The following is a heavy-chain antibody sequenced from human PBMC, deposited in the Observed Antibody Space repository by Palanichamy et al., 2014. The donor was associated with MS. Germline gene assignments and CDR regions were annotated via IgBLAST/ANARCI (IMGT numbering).Heavy chain of an antibody. CDR3: ARDYGYCSSTSCEQGWFDP. J-gene: IGHJ5*02. CDR2: LLQWEH. V-gene: IGHV4-59*01. Sequence: QVQLQESGPRTGEAFRRPCPSPALSLVAPSVVTTGAGIRQPPREGTGVDWVYLLQWEHQLQPSLKSRVTISVDTSKNQFSLKLSSVTAADTAVYYCARDYGYCSSTSCEQGWFDPWGQGTLVTVSS. CDR1: VAPSVVTT. D-gene: IGHD2-2*03.